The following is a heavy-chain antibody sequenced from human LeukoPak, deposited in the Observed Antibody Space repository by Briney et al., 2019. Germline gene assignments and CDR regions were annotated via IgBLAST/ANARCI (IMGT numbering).Heavy chain of an antibody. CDR3: ARDCWASGGSCYPLDY. CDR1: GGSISSGSYH. V-gene: IGHV4-61*02. J-gene: IGHJ4*02. CDR2: IYTSGST. D-gene: IGHD2-15*01. Sequence: SETLSLTCTVSGGSISSGSYHWSWIRQPAGKGLEWIGRIYTSGSTNYNPSLKSRVTISGDTSKNQFSLKLSSVTAADTAVYYCARDCWASGGSCYPLDYWGQGTLVTVSS.